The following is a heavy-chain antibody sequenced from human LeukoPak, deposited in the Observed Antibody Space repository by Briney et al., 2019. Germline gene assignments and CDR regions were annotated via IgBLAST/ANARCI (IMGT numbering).Heavy chain of an antibody. CDR2: IYYSGST. Sequence: SETLSLTCTVSGGSISSSSYYWGWIRQPPGKGLEWIGSIYYSGSTYYNPSLKSRVTISVDTSKNQFSLKLSSVTAADTAVYYCARGMVRGAIMDYWGQGTLVTVSS. V-gene: IGHV4-39*07. J-gene: IGHJ4*02. D-gene: IGHD3-10*01. CDR1: GGSISSSSYY. CDR3: ARGMVRGAIMDY.